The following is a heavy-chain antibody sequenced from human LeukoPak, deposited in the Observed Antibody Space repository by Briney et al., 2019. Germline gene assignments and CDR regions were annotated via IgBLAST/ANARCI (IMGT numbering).Heavy chain of an antibody. CDR1: GGSISSSSYS. D-gene: IGHD2-21*02. Sequence: SETLSLTCTVSGGSISSSSYSWGWIRQPPGKGLEWIGSIYYSGSTYYNPSLKSRVTISVDTSKNQFSLKLSSVTAADTAVYYCARRYNSIVVVTARRGFDYWGQGTLVTASS. V-gene: IGHV4-39*01. J-gene: IGHJ4*02. CDR2: IYYSGST. CDR3: ARRYNSIVVVTARRGFDY.